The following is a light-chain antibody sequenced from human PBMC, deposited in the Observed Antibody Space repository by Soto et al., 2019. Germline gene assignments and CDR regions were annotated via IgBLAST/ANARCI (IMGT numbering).Light chain of an antibody. CDR1: SSNIGSNY. Sequence: QSVLTQPPSASGTPGQRGTVSCSGSSSNIGSNYIYWYQFLPGTAPKLLIYRNDQRPSGVPDRFSGSKSGASASLAIIGLRSADEADYYCAAWDDSRSVWVFGGGTKLTVL. CDR3: AAWDDSRSVWV. J-gene: IGLJ3*02. CDR2: RND. V-gene: IGLV1-47*01.